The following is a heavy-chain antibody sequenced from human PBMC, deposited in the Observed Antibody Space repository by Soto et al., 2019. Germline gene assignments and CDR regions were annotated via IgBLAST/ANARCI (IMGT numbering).Heavy chain of an antibody. J-gene: IGHJ3*02. V-gene: IGHV1-69*12. CDR2: IIPIFGTI. Sequence: QVQLVQSGTEVRKPGSSVKFSCKASGGTFDSNAISWVRLAPGQGLEWMGGIIPIFGTINNAKKFQDRVTMTADESANIVYMELSSLRSEDTAIYYCAREGLTFGPGAVGGAFDIWGQGTLVTVSS. CDR1: GGTFDSNA. CDR3: AREGLTFGPGAVGGAFDI. D-gene: IGHD2-2*01.